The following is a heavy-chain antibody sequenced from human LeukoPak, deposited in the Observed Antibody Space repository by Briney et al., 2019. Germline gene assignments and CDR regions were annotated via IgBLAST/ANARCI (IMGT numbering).Heavy chain of an antibody. Sequence: GGSLRLSCAASGFTFSDHYMSWIRQAPGKGLEWLSYISSTSRYTNYADSVKSRFTISRDNAKSSLYLQMNSLRAEDTAVYYCASSSTSGYYDFDYWGQGTLVTVSS. J-gene: IGHJ4*02. CDR1: GFTFSDHY. V-gene: IGHV3-11*06. CDR3: ASSSTSGYYDFDY. D-gene: IGHD3-22*01. CDR2: ISSTSRYT.